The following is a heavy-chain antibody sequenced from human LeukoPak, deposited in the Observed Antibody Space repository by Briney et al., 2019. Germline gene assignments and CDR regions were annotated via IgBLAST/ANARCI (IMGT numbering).Heavy chain of an antibody. D-gene: IGHD2-15*01. CDR2: ISGSGGST. Sequence: GGSLRLSCAASGFTFSDYALNWVRQAPGKGLEWVSAISGSGGSTYYADSVKGRFTISRDNSKNTLYLQMNSLRAGDTAVYYCAKDVVVVAATWYFQHWGQGTLVTVSS. V-gene: IGHV3-23*01. CDR3: AKDVVVVAATWYFQH. J-gene: IGHJ1*01. CDR1: GFTFSDYA.